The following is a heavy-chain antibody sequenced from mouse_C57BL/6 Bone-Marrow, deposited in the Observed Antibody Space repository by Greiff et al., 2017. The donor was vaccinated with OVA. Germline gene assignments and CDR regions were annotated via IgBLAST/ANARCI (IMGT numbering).Heavy chain of an antibody. J-gene: IGHJ2*01. D-gene: IGHD3-2*02. V-gene: IGHV1-64*01. Sequence: VKLQQPGAELVKPGASVKLSCTASGYTFTSYWMHWVKQRPEQGLEWIGLIHPNSGSTDYTEKFKSKATLTVDKSSSTAYMQLSSLTSEDSAVYYCTRNVKGGSSGDMDYWGQGTTLTVSS. CDR1: GYTFTSYW. CDR3: TRNVKGGSSGDMDY. CDR2: IHPNSGST.